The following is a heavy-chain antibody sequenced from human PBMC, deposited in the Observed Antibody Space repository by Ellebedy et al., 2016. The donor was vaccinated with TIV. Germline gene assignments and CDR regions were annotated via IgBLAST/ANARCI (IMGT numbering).Heavy chain of an antibody. V-gene: IGHV3-74*01. CDR3: ARGVVGAGNGNEY. Sequence: PGGSLRLSCEASGFTFRGYAMGWVRLAPGKGLVWVSRINSDGSNTSYVDSVKGRFTISRDSAKNTLYLQMNSLRAEDTAVYYCARGVVGAGNGNEYWGRGTLVTVSS. CDR1: GFTFRGYA. J-gene: IGHJ4*02. D-gene: IGHD2-15*01. CDR2: INSDGSNT.